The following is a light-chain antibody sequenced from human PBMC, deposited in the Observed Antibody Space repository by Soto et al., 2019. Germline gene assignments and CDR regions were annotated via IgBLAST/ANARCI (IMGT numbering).Light chain of an antibody. CDR1: SSDIGGYNF. J-gene: IGLJ1*01. Sequence: QSVLTQPASVSGSPGQSITISCTGTSSDIGGYNFVSWYQHHPGKAPKLLIHDVSNRPSGVSSRFSGSKSGNTASLTISGLQAEDEADHYCNSYRTVSTYVFGTGTKLTVL. CDR2: DVS. V-gene: IGLV2-14*03. CDR3: NSYRTVSTYV.